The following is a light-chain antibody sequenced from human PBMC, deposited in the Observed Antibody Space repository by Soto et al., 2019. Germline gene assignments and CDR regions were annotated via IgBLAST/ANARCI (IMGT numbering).Light chain of an antibody. CDR1: EDISNY. J-gene: IGKJ2*01. CDR2: DAF. CDR3: QQYDTLPYT. V-gene: IGKV1-33*01. Sequence: DIQMTQSPSSLSASVGDRVTITCQASEDISNYLNWYQQKPGKAHKLLIYDAFNLETGVPSRFSGSGSGSDFTFTISILQLEYIATNYCQQYDTLPYTFGQGTKLDFK.